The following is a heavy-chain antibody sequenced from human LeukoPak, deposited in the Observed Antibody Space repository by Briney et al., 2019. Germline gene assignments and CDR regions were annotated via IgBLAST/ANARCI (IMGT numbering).Heavy chain of an antibody. CDR1: GFTFSSYA. D-gene: IGHD6-13*01. V-gene: IGHV4-34*01. CDR3: ARRGRGYSSSWFFGY. CDR2: INHSGST. Sequence: PGGSLRLSCAASGFTFSSYAMSWIRQPPGKGLEWIGEINHSGSTNYNPSLKSRVTISVDTSKNQFSLKLSSVTAADTAVYYCARRGRGYSSSWFFGYWGQGTLVTVSS. J-gene: IGHJ4*02.